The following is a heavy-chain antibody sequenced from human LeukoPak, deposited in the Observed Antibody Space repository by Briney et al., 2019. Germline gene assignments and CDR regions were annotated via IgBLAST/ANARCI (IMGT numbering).Heavy chain of an antibody. Sequence: GGSLRLSCAASGFTFSSYSINWVRQAPGKGLEWVSSISSSSSYIYYADSVKGRFTISRDNAKNSLYLQMNSLRAEDTAVYYCARVSREIVVVDSFDYWGQGTLVTVSS. D-gene: IGHD3-22*01. CDR3: ARVSREIVVVDSFDY. V-gene: IGHV3-21*01. CDR2: ISSSSSYI. CDR1: GFTFSSYS. J-gene: IGHJ4*02.